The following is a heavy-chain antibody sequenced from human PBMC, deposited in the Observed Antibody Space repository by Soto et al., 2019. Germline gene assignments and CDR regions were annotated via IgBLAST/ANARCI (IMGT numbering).Heavy chain of an antibody. Sequence: EVQLVESGGGLVQPGGSLRLSCAASGFTFSSYDMHWVRQATGKGLEWVSAIGTAGDTYYPGSVKGRFTISRENAKNSLYLQMNSLRAGDTAVYYCARGSPSFTSGRRPYYYYYYGMDVWGQGTTVTVSS. V-gene: IGHV3-13*01. CDR2: IGTAGDT. CDR3: ARGSPSFTSGRRPYYYYYYGMDV. D-gene: IGHD1-26*01. CDR1: GFTFSSYD. J-gene: IGHJ6*02.